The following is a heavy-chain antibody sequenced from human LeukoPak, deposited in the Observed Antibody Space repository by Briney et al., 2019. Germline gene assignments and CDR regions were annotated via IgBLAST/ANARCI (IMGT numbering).Heavy chain of an antibody. CDR2: ISWNSGSI. D-gene: IGHD3-16*02. V-gene: IGHV3-9*01. J-gene: IGHJ6*02. CDR1: GFTFDDYA. CDR3: ARNSRITFGGVVVPYYFYGMDV. Sequence: GGSLRLSCAASGFTFDDYAMHWVRQAPGKGLEWVSGISWNSGSIGYADSVKGRFTISRDNAKNSLYLQMNSLRSDDTAVYYCARNSRITFGGVVVPYYFYGMDVWGLGTTVTVSS.